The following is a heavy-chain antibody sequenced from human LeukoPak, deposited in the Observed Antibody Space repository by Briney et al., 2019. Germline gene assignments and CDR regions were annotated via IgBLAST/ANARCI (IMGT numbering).Heavy chain of an antibody. V-gene: IGHV3-15*07. J-gene: IGHJ4*02. CDR1: GFTFSNAW. Sequence: GGSLRLSCAASGFTFSNAWMNWVRQAPGKGLEWVGRIKSKTDGGTTDYAAHVKGRFTISRDDSKNTLYLQMNSLKTEDTAVYYCTTDENYYDSSGYYYADYWGQGTLVTVSS. CDR3: TTDENYYDSSGYYYADY. D-gene: IGHD3-22*01. CDR2: IKSKTDGGTT.